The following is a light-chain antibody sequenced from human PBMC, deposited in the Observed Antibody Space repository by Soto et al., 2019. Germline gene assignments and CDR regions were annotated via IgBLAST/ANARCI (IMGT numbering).Light chain of an antibody. CDR1: RTVNNNY. CDR2: GAS. CDR3: QQYDVSSRT. V-gene: IGKV3-20*01. J-gene: IGKJ1*01. Sequence: IVLTQSPDTLSLSLGERATLSCRTSRTVNNNYLAWYQQKPGQAPRLLIYGASRRAIGIPDRFSGSGSGTDFILTINRLEPEDFAVYYCQQYDVSSRTFGQGTKVDIK.